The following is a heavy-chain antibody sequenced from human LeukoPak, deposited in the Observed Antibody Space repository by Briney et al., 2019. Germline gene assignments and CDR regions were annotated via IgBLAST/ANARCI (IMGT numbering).Heavy chain of an antibody. CDR3: TTERYSSSWYLDY. CDR2: IKSKTDGGTT. CDR1: GFTFSNAW. J-gene: IGHJ4*02. Sequence: GGSLRLSCAASGFTFSNAWMSWVRQAPGKGLEWVGRIKSKTDGGTTDYAAPVKGIFTISRDDSKNTLYLQMNSLKTEDTAVYYCTTERYSSSWYLDYWGQGTLVTVSS. D-gene: IGHD6-13*01. V-gene: IGHV3-15*01.